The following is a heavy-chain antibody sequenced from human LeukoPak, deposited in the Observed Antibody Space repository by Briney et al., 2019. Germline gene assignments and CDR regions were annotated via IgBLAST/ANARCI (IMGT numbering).Heavy chain of an antibody. Sequence: GGSLRLSCAASGFTFSSYAMTWVRQAPGKGLEWVSTIINSGATTYYADSVKGRFTISRDNSKNTLDLQMDSLRAEDTAAYYCAKDIHGDYGGLDYWGQGTLVTVSS. CDR3: AKDIHGDYGGLDY. CDR2: IINSGATT. D-gene: IGHD4-17*01. J-gene: IGHJ4*02. CDR1: GFTFSSYA. V-gene: IGHV3-23*01.